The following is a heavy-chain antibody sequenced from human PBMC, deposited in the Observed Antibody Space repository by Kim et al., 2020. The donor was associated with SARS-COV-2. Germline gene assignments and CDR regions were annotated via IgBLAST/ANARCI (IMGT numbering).Heavy chain of an antibody. CDR2: IRAYNGQT. V-gene: IGHV1-18*01. Sequence: ASVKVSCKASGYTFTTYGISWVRQAPGQGLEWMGWIRAYNGQTNYAQNLQGRVTMTTDTSTSTSYMELRSLRSDDTAVYYCARDRDFWSGTIDFFDYWGQGTLVTVSS. CDR1: GYTFTTYG. J-gene: IGHJ4*02. D-gene: IGHD3-3*01. CDR3: ARDRDFWSGTIDFFDY.